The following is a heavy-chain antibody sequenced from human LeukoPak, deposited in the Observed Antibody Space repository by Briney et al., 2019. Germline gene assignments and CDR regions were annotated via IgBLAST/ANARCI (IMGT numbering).Heavy chain of an antibody. D-gene: IGHD5-24*01. V-gene: IGHV4-59*12. J-gene: IGHJ4*02. CDR3: ATLKDAYTAFDY. CDR1: GGSISSYY. Sequence: PSETLSLTCTVSGGSISSYYWSWIRQPPGKGLEWIGYIYYSGSTNYNPSLKSRVTISIDTSKNQFSLKLSSVTAADTAVYYCATLKDAYTAFDYWGQGTLVTVSS. CDR2: IYYSGST.